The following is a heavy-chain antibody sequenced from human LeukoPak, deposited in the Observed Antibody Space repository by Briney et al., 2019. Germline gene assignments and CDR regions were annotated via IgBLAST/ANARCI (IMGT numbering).Heavy chain of an antibody. V-gene: IGHV4-31*03. J-gene: IGHJ4*02. Sequence: SETLSLTCTVSGGSISSGGYYWSWIRQHPGKGLEWIGFIYYSGSTYYNPSLKSRVTFSVDTSKSQFSLKLSSVYAADTALYYCARAVYDYIWGSYRFDYWGQGTLVTVSS. D-gene: IGHD3-16*02. CDR2: IYYSGST. CDR3: ARAVYDYIWGSYRFDY. CDR1: GGSISSGGYY.